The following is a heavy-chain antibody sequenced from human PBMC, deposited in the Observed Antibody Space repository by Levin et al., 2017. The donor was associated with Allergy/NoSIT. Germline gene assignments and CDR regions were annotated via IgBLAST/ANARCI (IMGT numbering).Heavy chain of an antibody. D-gene: IGHD3-10*01. V-gene: IGHV6-1*01. J-gene: IGHJ4*02. CDR2: TYYRSKWYN. CDR3: VRAPNTPVFGALYFDY. CDR1: GDRVSSNNAA. Sequence: SQTLSLTCVISGDRVSSNNAAWNWIRQSPSRGLEWLGRTYYRSKWYNDYAVSMESRITVNPDTSKNQFSLQLNSVTPEDTAVYYCVRAPNTPVFGALYFDYWGLGTLVTVSS.